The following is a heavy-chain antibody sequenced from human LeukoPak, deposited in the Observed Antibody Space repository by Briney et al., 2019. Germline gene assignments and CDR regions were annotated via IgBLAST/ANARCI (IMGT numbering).Heavy chain of an antibody. CDR2: INPNSGDT. D-gene: IGHD6-13*01. V-gene: IGHV1-2*02. CDR1: GYTFSAYY. J-gene: IGHJ4*02. Sequence: ASVKVSCKGSGYTFSAYYIHWVRQAPGQGLAWMGWINPNSGDTNYAQRFQGRVTMTRDTSINTVYMELTSLRSDDTAVYYCAGDVDYSNNLEHWGQGTLVTVSS. CDR3: AGDVDYSNNLEH.